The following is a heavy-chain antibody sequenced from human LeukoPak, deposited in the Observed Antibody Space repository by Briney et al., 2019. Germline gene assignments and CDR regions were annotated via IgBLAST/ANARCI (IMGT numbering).Heavy chain of an antibody. V-gene: IGHV3-64D*06. Sequence: GGAPHLFCSGSWIPFINYAMHLGRPAPGDGLGYFLAISSNGGSTYYADSVKGRFTISRDNSKNTLYLQMSSLRAEDTAVYYCVPGRVGYSYYFDYWGQGTLVTVSS. CDR1: WIPFINYA. CDR3: VPGRVGYSYYFDY. CDR2: ISSNGGST. D-gene: IGHD5-24*01. J-gene: IGHJ4*02.